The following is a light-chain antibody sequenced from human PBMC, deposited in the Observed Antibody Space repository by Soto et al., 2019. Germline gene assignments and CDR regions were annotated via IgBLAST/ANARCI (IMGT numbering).Light chain of an antibody. CDR1: QSVSSY. Sequence: EIAFTQSPATLSLSPGERATLSCRASQSVSSYLAWYQQKPGQAPRLLIYDTSNRATGLPARFSGSGSGTEFTLTISSLEPEDFAVYYCQQRSNWPWTFGEGTKVEIK. V-gene: IGKV3-11*01. J-gene: IGKJ1*01. CDR2: DTS. CDR3: QQRSNWPWT.